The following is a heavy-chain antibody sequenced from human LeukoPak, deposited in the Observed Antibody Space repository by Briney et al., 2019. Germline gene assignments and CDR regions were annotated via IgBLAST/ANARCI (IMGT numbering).Heavy chain of an antibody. CDR1: GFTFSSYA. CDR3: ARGTGDSSGWSIDY. V-gene: IGHV3-30*04. D-gene: IGHD6-19*01. CDR2: ISYDGSNK. Sequence: GRSLRLSCAASGFTFSSYAMHWVRQAPGKGLEWVAVISYDGSNKYYADSVKGRFTISRDNSKNTLYLQMNSLRAEDTAVYYCARGTGDSSGWSIDYWGQGTLVTVSS. J-gene: IGHJ4*02.